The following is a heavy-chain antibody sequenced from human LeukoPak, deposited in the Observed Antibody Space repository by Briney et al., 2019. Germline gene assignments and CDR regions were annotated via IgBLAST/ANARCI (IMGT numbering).Heavy chain of an antibody. CDR2: IDISGST. D-gene: IGHD3-22*01. J-gene: IGHJ5*02. CDR1: GVTISSYY. CDR3: AGLYYYDSSGFDP. Sequence: SETLCLTCAASGVTISSYYWSWVRQAAGKGLEWIGRIDISGSTNDNPSLKSRVTMSVDTSRNQFSLKLSSVTAADTAFYYCAGLYYYDSSGFDPWGQGTLVTVSS. V-gene: IGHV4-4*07.